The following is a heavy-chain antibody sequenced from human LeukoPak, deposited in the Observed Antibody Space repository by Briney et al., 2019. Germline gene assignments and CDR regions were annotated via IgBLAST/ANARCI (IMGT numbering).Heavy chain of an antibody. D-gene: IGHD6-13*01. J-gene: IGHJ5*02. Sequence: GGSLRLSCAASGFTFSSYEMNWVRQAPGNGLEWVSYISSTGSSIYYADSVKGRFTISRDNAKNSLYLQMNSLRAEDTAIYYCARGPYSSSWSAWFDPWGQGTLVTVSS. CDR2: ISSTGSSI. CDR1: GFTFSSYE. CDR3: ARGPYSSSWSAWFDP. V-gene: IGHV3-48*03.